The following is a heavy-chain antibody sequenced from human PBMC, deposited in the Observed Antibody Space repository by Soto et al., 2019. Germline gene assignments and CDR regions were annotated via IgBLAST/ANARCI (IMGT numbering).Heavy chain of an antibody. CDR1: GFTFSSYG. Sequence: QVQPVGSGGGVVQPGRSLRLSCAASGFTFSSYGMHWVRQAPGKGLEWVAGISYDGSNKYYVDSVKGRFTISRDNSKNTLYLQMNSLRAEDTAVYYCAKDKRPNYYDGMDVWCQGTTVTVSS. J-gene: IGHJ6*02. V-gene: IGHV3-30*18. CDR2: ISYDGSNK. CDR3: AKDKRPNYYDGMDV.